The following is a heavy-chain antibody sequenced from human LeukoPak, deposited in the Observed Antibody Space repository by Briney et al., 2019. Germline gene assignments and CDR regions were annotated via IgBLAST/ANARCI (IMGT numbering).Heavy chain of an antibody. Sequence: SETLSLTCTISGGSVSSYYWSWIRQPAGKGLEWIGEINHSGSTNYNPSLKSRVTISVDTSKNQFSLKLSSVIAADTAVYYCARRRILTGPLDYWGQGTLVTVSS. V-gene: IGHV4-34*01. CDR3: ARRRILTGPLDY. D-gene: IGHD3-9*01. CDR1: GGSVSSYY. CDR2: INHSGST. J-gene: IGHJ4*02.